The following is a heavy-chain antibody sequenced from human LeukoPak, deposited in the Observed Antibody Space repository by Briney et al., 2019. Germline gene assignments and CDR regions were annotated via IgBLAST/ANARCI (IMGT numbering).Heavy chain of an antibody. D-gene: IGHD2-2*01. CDR3: ARVGYCSSTSCSPRDY. Sequence: SETLSLTCAAYGGSFSGYYWSWIRQPPGKGLEWIGEINHSGSTNYNPSLKSRVTISVDTSKNQFSLKLSSVTAADTAVYYCARVGYCSSTSCSPRDYWGQGTLVTVSS. CDR1: GGSFSGYY. V-gene: IGHV4-34*01. CDR2: INHSGST. J-gene: IGHJ4*02.